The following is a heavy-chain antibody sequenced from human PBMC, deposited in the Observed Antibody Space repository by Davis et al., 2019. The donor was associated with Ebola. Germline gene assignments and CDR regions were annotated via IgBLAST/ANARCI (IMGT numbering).Heavy chain of an antibody. V-gene: IGHV1-18*01. D-gene: IGHD1-14*01. CDR2: INPYDGHT. CDR3: AQTGQLDY. Sequence: AASVKVSCKASGYTFTSYGISWVRQAPGQGLEWMGWINPYDGHTSYAQKIQGRVTMTTDTSTSTAHMELRSLRSDDTAVYYCAQTGQLDYWGQGTLVTVSS. J-gene: IGHJ4*02. CDR1: GYTFTSYG.